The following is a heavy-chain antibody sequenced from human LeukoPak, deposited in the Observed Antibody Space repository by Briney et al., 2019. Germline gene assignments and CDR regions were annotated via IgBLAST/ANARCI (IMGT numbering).Heavy chain of an antibody. D-gene: IGHD4-17*01. J-gene: IGHJ3*02. V-gene: IGHV4-59*11. CDR2: ISYIGST. CDR1: DDSFSSHY. Sequence: SETLSLTCAVSDDSFSSHYWTWIRQPPGKGLEWIGYISYIGSTNYNPSLKSRVTISIDTSKNQFSLKLTSVTAADTAVYYCARDLVTVTKGIDIWGQGTMVTVSS. CDR3: ARDLVTVTKGIDI.